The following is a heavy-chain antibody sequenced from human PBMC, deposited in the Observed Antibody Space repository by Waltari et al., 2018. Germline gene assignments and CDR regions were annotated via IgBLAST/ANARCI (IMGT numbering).Heavy chain of an antibody. CDR1: GFTFSSYW. J-gene: IGHJ5*02. D-gene: IGHD2-8*01. V-gene: IGHV3-74*01. CDR2: MNTDGSST. CDR3: ARHSTRMLDDWFDP. Sequence: EVQLVESGGGLVQPGGSLRLSCAASGFTFSSYWMHWVRQAPGKGLVWVSRMNTDGSSTSYADSVKGRFTISRDNAKNTLYLQMNSLRAEDTAVYYCARHSTRMLDDWFDPWGQGTLVTVSS.